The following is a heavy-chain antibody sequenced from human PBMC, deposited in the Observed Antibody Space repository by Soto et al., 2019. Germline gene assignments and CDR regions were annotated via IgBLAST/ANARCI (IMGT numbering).Heavy chain of an antibody. D-gene: IGHD3-10*01. Sequence: QVQLVQSGSEVKKSGASVRVSCRASGFTFTTSGITWVRQAPGQGLEWMGWFNLYNGDTNYAQKFQGRVTMTTDASTTTAYMELRSLRSDDTAMYYCARDLFGELSNWGQGTRVTVSS. CDR2: FNLYNGDT. CDR3: ARDLFGELSN. J-gene: IGHJ4*02. V-gene: IGHV1-18*01. CDR1: GFTFTTSG.